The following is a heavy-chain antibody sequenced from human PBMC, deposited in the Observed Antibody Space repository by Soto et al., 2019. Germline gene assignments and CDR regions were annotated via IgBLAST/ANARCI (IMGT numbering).Heavy chain of an antibody. V-gene: IGHV3-23*01. D-gene: IGHD6-19*01. J-gene: IGHJ4*02. CDR2: ISCSGGST. Sequence: GGSLRLSCTASGFTFDTCAMSWFRQAPGKGLEWVLGISCSGGSTYYADSVKGRFTVSRDNSKNTLYLQMNSLRADDTAVYYCAKGKTSGWYYFDFWGQGTLVTSPQ. CDR1: GFTFDTCA. CDR3: AKGKTSGWYYFDF.